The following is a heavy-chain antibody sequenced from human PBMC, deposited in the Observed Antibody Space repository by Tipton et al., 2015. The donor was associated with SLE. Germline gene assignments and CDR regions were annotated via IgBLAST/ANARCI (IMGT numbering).Heavy chain of an antibody. CDR2: IYSGTRGT. V-gene: IGHV3-23*03. D-gene: IGHD6-13*01. Sequence: SLRLSCAASGFTFGSYAMSWVRQAPGKGLEWVSVIYSGTRGTSYADSVKGRFTISRDNSKNTLYLQMNSLRAEDTAVYFCARGRGIAAAYAFDIWGQGTMVTVSS. CDR3: ARGRGIAAAYAFDI. J-gene: IGHJ3*02. CDR1: GFTFGSYA.